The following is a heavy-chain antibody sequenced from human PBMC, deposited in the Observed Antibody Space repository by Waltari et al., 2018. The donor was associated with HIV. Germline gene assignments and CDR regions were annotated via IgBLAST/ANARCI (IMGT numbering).Heavy chain of an antibody. CDR1: GGSFSNYY. Sequence: QVRLQQWGGGLLKPSETLSLRCDVYGGSFSNYYWTWVRQPPGRGLEWIGEINHSGGTNYVPSLKSRVNISSDLAKSQFSLNLTSVTAADTGVYYCARGRFGSSGWFVDYWGQGSLALVSS. J-gene: IGHJ4*02. CDR3: ARGRFGSSGWFVDY. D-gene: IGHD6-19*01. CDR2: INHSGGT. V-gene: IGHV4-34*01.